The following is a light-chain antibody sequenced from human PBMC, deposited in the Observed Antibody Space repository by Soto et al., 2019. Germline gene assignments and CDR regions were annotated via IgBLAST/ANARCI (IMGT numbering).Light chain of an antibody. CDR3: QQYNIWSSIT. Sequence: EIVMTQSPATLSVSPGERATLSCRASQSISSKVGWYQQKPGQAPRLLIYGASTSATGVPPRFSGSGSGTEFTLTISSLQSEDFPVYYCQQYNIWSSITFGQGTRLEIK. CDR2: GAS. V-gene: IGKV3-15*01. J-gene: IGKJ5*01. CDR1: QSISSK.